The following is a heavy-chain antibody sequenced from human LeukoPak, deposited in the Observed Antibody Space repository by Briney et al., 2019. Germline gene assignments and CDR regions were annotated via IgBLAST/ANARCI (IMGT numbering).Heavy chain of an antibody. CDR2: INPNSGGT. Sequence: ASVKVSCKASGFTFTVYYMHWVGQAPGQGLEWMGWINPNSGGTNYAQKFQGRVTMTRDTSISTAYMELSRLRSDDTAVYYCARDRAAAASVDYWGQGTLVTVSS. J-gene: IGHJ4*02. D-gene: IGHD6-13*01. CDR3: ARDRAAAASVDY. CDR1: GFTFTVYY. V-gene: IGHV1-2*02.